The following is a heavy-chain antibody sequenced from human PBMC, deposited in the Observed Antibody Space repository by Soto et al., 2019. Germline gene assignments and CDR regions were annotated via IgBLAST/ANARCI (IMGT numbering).Heavy chain of an antibody. CDR2: INDSGDI. D-gene: IGHD3-10*01. V-gene: IGHV4-34*01. CDR3: ARGLILWFGELSRRGGYYYYMDV. J-gene: IGHJ6*03. Sequence: QVQLQQWGAGLLKPSETLSLTCAVYGGSFSGYQWSWIRQTPGKGLEWIGGINDSGDINYNPSLKSRVTILVDSPKQQISLRLSSVTAAYTAVYYCARGLILWFGELSRRGGYYYYMDVWGKGTTVTVSS. CDR1: GGSFSGYQ.